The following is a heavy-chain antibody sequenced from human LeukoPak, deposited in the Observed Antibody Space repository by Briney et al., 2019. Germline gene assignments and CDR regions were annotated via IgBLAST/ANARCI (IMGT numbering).Heavy chain of an antibody. D-gene: IGHD6-13*01. CDR2: INPNSGGT. V-gene: IGHV1-2*02. CDR3: ARAEQLVRAFDI. J-gene: IGHJ3*02. CDR1: GYSFTGYY. Sequence: ASVKVSCKASGYSFTGYYMHWVRQAPGQGLEWMGWINPNSGGTNYAQKFQGRVTMTRDTSISTAYMELSRLRSEDTAVYYCARAEQLVRAFDIWGQGTMVTVSS.